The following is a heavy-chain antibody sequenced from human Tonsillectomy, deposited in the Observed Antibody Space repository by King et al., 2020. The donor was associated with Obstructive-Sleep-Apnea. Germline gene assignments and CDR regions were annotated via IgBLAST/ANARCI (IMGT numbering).Heavy chain of an antibody. V-gene: IGHV3-30*04. Sequence: VQLVESGGGVVQPGRSLRLSCAASGVTFSSYAMHWVRQAPGKGLEWVAVILYDGSNKYYADSVKDRFTISRDNSKNKLYLQMTSLRAEDTAVYYCARDKDCSGGSCYSDYFDYWGQGTLVTVSS. CDR1: GVTFSSYA. J-gene: IGHJ4*02. CDR2: ILYDGSNK. CDR3: ARDKDCSGGSCYSDYFDY. D-gene: IGHD2-15*01.